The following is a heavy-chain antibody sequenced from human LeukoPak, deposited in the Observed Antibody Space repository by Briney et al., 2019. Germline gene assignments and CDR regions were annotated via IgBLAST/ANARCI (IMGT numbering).Heavy chain of an antibody. Sequence: GGSLRLSCAASGFTFSSYAMSWVRQAPGKGLEWVSAISGSGGSTYYADSVKGRFTISRDNSKNTLYLQMNSLRAEDTAVYYCAKDGRITMIVVGLNYFDYWGQGTLVTVSS. CDR1: GFTFSSYA. CDR2: ISGSGGST. D-gene: IGHD3-22*01. J-gene: IGHJ4*02. CDR3: AKDGRITMIVVGLNYFDY. V-gene: IGHV3-23*01.